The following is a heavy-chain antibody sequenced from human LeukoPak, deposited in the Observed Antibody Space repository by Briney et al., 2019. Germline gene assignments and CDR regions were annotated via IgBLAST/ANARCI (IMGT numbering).Heavy chain of an antibody. CDR3: VRVNRGYEPFDAFDI. V-gene: IGHV3-30-3*01. CDR2: ISYDGSNK. CDR1: GFTFSSYA. Sequence: GGSLRLSCAASGFTFSSYAMHWVRQAPGKGLEWVAIISYDGSNKYYADSEKGRFTISRDNVKNTLHLQMNSLRAEDTALYYCVRVNRGYEPFDAFDIWGQGTMVTVSS. J-gene: IGHJ3*02. D-gene: IGHD5-12*01.